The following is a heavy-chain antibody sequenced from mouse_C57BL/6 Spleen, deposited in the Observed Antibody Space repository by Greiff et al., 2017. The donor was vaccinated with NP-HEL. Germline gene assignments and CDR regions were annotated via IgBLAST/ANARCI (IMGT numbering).Heavy chain of an antibody. J-gene: IGHJ2*01. D-gene: IGHD1-1*01. CDR2: IYPGSGST. CDR1: GYTFTSYW. V-gene: IGHV1-55*01. CDR3: ARGPEDYGSPGYFDY. Sequence: VQLQQPGAELVKPGASVKMSCKASGYTFTSYWITWVKQRPGQGLEWIGDIYPGSGSTNYNEKFKSKATLTVDTSSSTAYMQLSSLTSEDSAVYYCARGPEDYGSPGYFDYWGQGTTLTVSS.